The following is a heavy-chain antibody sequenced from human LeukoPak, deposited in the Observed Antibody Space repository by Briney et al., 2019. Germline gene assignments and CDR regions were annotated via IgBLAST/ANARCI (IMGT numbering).Heavy chain of an antibody. D-gene: IGHD6-19*01. Sequence: GGSLRLSCAASGFTVSNSGMNWVRQAPGKGLEWVSAIGGSGDNTYYADSVKGRFTISRDNSKNTLYLQMNSLRAEDTAVYYCAKDIAVAGFTDYWGQGTLVTVSS. CDR3: AKDIAVAGFTDY. CDR2: IGGSGDNT. V-gene: IGHV3-23*01. CDR1: GFTVSNSG. J-gene: IGHJ4*02.